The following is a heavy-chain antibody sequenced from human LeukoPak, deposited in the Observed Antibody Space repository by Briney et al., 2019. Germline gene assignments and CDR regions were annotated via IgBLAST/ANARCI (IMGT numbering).Heavy chain of an antibody. CDR3: AREAVRLDAFDI. J-gene: IGHJ3*02. V-gene: IGHV5-51*01. Sequence: GESLKISFEASGYPFVSFWIGWVRRMPGKGLEWMGIMFPSDSDTKYSPSFQGQVTISVDRSINTAYLEWNRLRASDTAMYYCAREAVRLDAFDIWGQGTMVTVSS. CDR2: MFPSDSDT. CDR1: GYPFVSFW. D-gene: IGHD4-17*01.